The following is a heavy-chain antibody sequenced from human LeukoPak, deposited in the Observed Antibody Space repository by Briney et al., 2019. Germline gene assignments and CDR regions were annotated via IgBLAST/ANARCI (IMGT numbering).Heavy chain of an antibody. D-gene: IGHD3-22*01. J-gene: IGHJ4*02. CDR2: IYCSGST. Sequence: SETLSLTCAVYGGSFSGYYWSWIRQPPGKGLEWIGYIYCSGSTNYNPSLKSRVTISVDTSKNQFSLKLSSVTAADTAVYYCARSTYYYDSSGSFDYWGQGTLVTVSS. CDR1: GGSFSGYY. V-gene: IGHV4-59*01. CDR3: ARSTYYYDSSGSFDY.